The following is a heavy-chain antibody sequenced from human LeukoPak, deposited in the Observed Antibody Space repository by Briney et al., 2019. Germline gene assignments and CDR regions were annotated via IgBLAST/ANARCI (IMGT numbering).Heavy chain of an antibody. CDR1: GLTVSSSY. CDR2: IYNDGST. Sequence: PGGSLRLSCAASGLTVSSSYMSWVRQAPGKGLEWVSIIYNDGSTYYADSMKGRFTIPRDNSKNTLYLQMNSLRAEDTAVYYCARYYGAGRGYYGLDVWGQGTTVTVSS. J-gene: IGHJ6*02. CDR3: ARYYGAGRGYYGLDV. V-gene: IGHV3-53*01. D-gene: IGHD3-10*01.